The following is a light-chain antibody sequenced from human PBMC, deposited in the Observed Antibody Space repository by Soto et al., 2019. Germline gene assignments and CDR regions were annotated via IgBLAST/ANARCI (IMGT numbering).Light chain of an antibody. J-gene: IGKJ1*01. Sequence: EIVLTQSPGTLSLSPGERAALACGASQSVSRRYLAWYQQKPGQAPRLLIYGASSRATDIPDRFSGSGSGTDFSLTISRLEPEDFAMYYCQQYGSSRGTFGQGTKVEIK. CDR2: GAS. CDR1: QSVSRRY. V-gene: IGKV3-20*01. CDR3: QQYGSSRGT.